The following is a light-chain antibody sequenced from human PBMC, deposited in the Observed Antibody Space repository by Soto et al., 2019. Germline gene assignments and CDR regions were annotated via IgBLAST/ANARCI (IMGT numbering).Light chain of an antibody. CDR1: QDISNY. J-gene: IGKJ4*01. CDR2: DAS. CDR3: QKYDNLPVT. Sequence: DIQMTQSPSSLSASVGDRVTITCQASQDISNYLNWYQQKPGKAPELLIYDASNLEKGDPSRFSGSGSGTDFTFTISSLQPEDIATYYCQKYDNLPVTFGGGTKVEIK. V-gene: IGKV1-33*01.